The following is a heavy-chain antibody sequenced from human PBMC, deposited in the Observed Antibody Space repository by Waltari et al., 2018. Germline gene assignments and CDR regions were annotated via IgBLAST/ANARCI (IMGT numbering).Heavy chain of an antibody. CDR3: AIDKPSTYYYDSSGYYYFDY. CDR1: GFTFSSYA. CDR2: ISGSGGST. V-gene: IGHV3-23*04. D-gene: IGHD3-22*01. Sequence: EVQLVESGGGLVQPGGSLRLSCAASGFTFSSYAMSWVRQAPGKGLEWVSAISGSGGSTYYADSVKGRFTISRDNSKNTLYLQMNSLRAEDTAVYYCAIDKPSTYYYDSSGYYYFDYWGQGTLVTVSS. J-gene: IGHJ4*02.